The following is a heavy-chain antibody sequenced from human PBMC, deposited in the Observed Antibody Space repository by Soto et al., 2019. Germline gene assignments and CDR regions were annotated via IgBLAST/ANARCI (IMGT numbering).Heavy chain of an antibody. V-gene: IGHV3-33*01. CDR3: ARPLEQHQLGFGMDV. Sequence: QVQLVQSGGGVVQPGGSLRLSCAASGFTFSSYGMHWVCQAPGKGLEWVAVIWYDGSKIYYADSVKGRFTISRDNSKSTLYLQMNSLRAEDTAVYYCARPLEQHQLGFGMDVWGQGSPVTVSS. D-gene: IGHD6-13*01. CDR2: IWYDGSKI. CDR1: GFTFSSYG. J-gene: IGHJ6*01.